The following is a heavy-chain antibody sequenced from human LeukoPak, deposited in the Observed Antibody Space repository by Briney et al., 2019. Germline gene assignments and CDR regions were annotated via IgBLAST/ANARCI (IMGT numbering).Heavy chain of an antibody. Sequence: SETLSLTCTVSGYSISSGYYWGWIRQPPGKGLEWIGSIYHSGSTYYNPSLKSRVTISLDTSKNQFSLKLSSVTAADTAVYYCTSYSGSYYAFDIWGQGTMVTVSS. CDR3: TSYSGSYYAFDI. J-gene: IGHJ3*02. CDR1: GYSISSGYY. V-gene: IGHV4-38-2*02. CDR2: IYHSGST. D-gene: IGHD1-26*01.